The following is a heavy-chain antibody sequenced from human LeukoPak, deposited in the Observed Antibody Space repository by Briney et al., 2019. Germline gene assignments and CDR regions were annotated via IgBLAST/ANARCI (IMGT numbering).Heavy chain of an antibody. Sequence: GGSLRLSCAASGFTFTNYDMDWVRQAPGKGLEWVSSITSSGRYIDYADSVKGRFTISRDNAKNSLYLQMNSLRAEDTAVYYCARDRGSYTLEYWGQGTLVTVSS. CDR3: ARDRGSYTLEY. V-gene: IGHV3-21*01. J-gene: IGHJ4*02. CDR1: GFTFTNYD. CDR2: ITSSGRYI. D-gene: IGHD1-26*01.